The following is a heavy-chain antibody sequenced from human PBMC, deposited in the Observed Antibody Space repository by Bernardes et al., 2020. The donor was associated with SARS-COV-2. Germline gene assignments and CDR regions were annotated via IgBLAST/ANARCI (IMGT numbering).Heavy chain of an antibody. D-gene: IGHD6-25*01. J-gene: IGHJ4*02. Sequence: GGSLRLSCAASGFTFSTYSMNWVRQAPGKGLEWVASISSGSTYIYYADSVKGRFTISRDNAKKSLYLHMNSLRAEDTAVYYCTRDVAAADDYWGQGTLVTVSS. CDR1: GFTFSTYS. CDR2: ISSGSTYI. CDR3: TRDVAAADDY. V-gene: IGHV3-21*01.